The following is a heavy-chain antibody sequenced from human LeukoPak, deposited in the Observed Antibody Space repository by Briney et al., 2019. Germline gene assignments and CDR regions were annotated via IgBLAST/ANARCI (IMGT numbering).Heavy chain of an antibody. J-gene: IGHJ4*02. Sequence: PSDTLSLTCIVSGGSISSTSYFWAWIRQPPGKGLEWIGSIHYSGNTYYNPSLKSRVTISVDTSKNQFSLKLSSVTAADTAVYYCVRQIQPIAAVPYWGQGTLVTVSS. CDR2: IHYSGNT. V-gene: IGHV4-39*01. D-gene: IGHD6-13*01. CDR1: GGSISSTSYF. CDR3: VRQIQPIAAVPY.